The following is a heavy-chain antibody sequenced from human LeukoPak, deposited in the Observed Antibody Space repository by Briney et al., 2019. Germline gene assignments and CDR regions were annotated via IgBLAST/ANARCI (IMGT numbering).Heavy chain of an antibody. D-gene: IGHD2-2*01. J-gene: IGHJ4*02. Sequence: GGSLRLSCAASGFTFSYYGMHWVRQAPGKGLEWVAVIWYDGSNKYYADSVKGRFTISRDNSKNTLYLQMNSLRAEDTAVYYCVRGGCSSTSCYDGWGQGTLVTVSS. CDR1: GFTFSYYG. V-gene: IGHV3-33*01. CDR3: VRGGCSSTSCYDG. CDR2: IWYDGSNK.